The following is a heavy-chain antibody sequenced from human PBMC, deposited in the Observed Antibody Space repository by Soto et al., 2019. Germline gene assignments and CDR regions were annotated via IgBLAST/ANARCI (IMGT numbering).Heavy chain of an antibody. V-gene: IGHV4-34*01. Sequence: SETLSLTCAVYGGSFSGYYWSWIRQPPGKGLEWIGEINHSGSTNYNPSLKSRVTISVGTSKNQFSLKLSSVTAADTAVYYCARREGYFDYWGQGTLVTVSS. J-gene: IGHJ4*02. CDR2: INHSGST. CDR3: ARREGYFDY. CDR1: GGSFSGYY.